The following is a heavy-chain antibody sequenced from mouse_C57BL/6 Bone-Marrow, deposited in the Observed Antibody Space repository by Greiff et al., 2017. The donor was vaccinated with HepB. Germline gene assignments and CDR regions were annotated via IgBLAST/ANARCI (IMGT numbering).Heavy chain of an antibody. CDR2: SRNKANDYTT. V-gene: IGHV7-1*01. Sequence: EVNVVESGGGLVQSGRSLRLSCATSGFTFSDFYMEWVRQAPGKGLEWIAASRNKANDYTTEYSASVKGRFIVSRDTSQSILYLQMNALRAEDTAIYYCARDDDYGYAMDYWGQGTSVTVSS. D-gene: IGHD2-4*01. CDR1: GFTFSDFY. CDR3: ARDDDYGYAMDY. J-gene: IGHJ4*01.